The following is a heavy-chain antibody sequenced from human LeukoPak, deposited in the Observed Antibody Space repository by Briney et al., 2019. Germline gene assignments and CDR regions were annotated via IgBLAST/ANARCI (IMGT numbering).Heavy chain of an antibody. CDR1: GFTFSSYA. CDR3: ARWDTAYGLSYYFDY. J-gene: IGHJ4*02. D-gene: IGHD5-18*01. V-gene: IGHV3-23*01. Sequence: GGTLRLSCTASGFTFSSYAMNWVRQAPGKGLEWVSSISGNGGSTYYADSVKGRFTISRDNAKNSLYLQMNSLRAEDTAVYYCARWDTAYGLSYYFDYWGQGTLVTVSS. CDR2: ISGNGGST.